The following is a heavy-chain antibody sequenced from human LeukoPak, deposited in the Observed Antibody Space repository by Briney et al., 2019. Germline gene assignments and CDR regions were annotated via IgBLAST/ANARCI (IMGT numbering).Heavy chain of an antibody. CDR3: ARGGIQVSGIDEFDY. J-gene: IGHJ4*02. Sequence: GGSLRVSCAASGFTFIDYDMHWVRQVRGKGLEWVSAIGIRGDTRYSGSVKGRFTISRENAESSLYLQMNSLRAEDTAVYYCARGGIQVSGIDEFDYWGQGTLVTVSS. CDR1: GFTFIDYD. CDR2: IGIRGDT. D-gene: IGHD6-19*01. V-gene: IGHV3-13*01.